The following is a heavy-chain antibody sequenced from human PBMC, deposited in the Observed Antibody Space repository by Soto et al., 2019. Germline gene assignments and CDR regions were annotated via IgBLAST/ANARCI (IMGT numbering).Heavy chain of an antibody. CDR1: GFTFSSYS. CDR3: ARDRASPPSYCSSTSCYHYYYYGMDV. D-gene: IGHD2-2*01. V-gene: IGHV3-21*01. CDR2: ISSSSSYI. J-gene: IGHJ6*02. Sequence: EVQLVESGGGLVKPGGSLRLSCAASGFTFSSYSMNWVRQAPGKGLEWVSSISSSSSYIYYADSVKGRFTISRDNAKNSLYLQMNSLRAEDTAVYYCARDRASPPSYCSSTSCYHYYYYGMDVWGQGTTVTVSS.